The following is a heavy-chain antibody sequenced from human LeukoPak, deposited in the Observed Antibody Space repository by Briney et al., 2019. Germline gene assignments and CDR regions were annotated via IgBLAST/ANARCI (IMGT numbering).Heavy chain of an antibody. Sequence: GGSLRPSCAASGFTFSSYAMSWVRQAPGKGREWASVISGSGVSTYYADSVKGRFTISRDNSKNTLYLQMNSLRAEDTAVYYCAKEGEYYGSGSYLDYWGQGTLVTVSS. CDR3: AKEGEYYGSGSYLDY. CDR2: ISGSGVST. CDR1: GFTFSSYA. J-gene: IGHJ4*02. D-gene: IGHD3-10*01. V-gene: IGHV3-23*01.